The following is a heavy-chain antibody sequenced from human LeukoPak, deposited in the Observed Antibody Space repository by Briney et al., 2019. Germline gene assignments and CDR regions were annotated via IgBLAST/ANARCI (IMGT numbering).Heavy chain of an antibody. CDR3: AKFEGALLGNYYMDV. CDR1: GFPFSNFA. V-gene: IGHV3-23*01. CDR2: ISGGGDNT. Sequence: GGSLRLSCAASGFPFSNFAMSWVRQAPGKGLEWVSTISGGGDNTYFADSVKGRFTISRDNSNNTLFLQMVSLRAEDTAVYYCAKFEGALLGNYYMDVWGKGTTVTVSS. J-gene: IGHJ6*03.